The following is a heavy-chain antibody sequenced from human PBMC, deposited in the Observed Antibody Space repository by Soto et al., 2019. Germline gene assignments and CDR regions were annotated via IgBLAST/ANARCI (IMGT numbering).Heavy chain of an antibody. D-gene: IGHD4-17*01. Sequence: QVQLQESGPGLVKPSQTLSLTCTVSGGSISSGGYYWSWIRQHPGKGLEWIGYIYYSGSTYYNPSLKSRVTISVDTSKNQFSLKLRSVTAADTAVYYCAREALHYGDYGARTINWFDPWGQGTLVTVSS. V-gene: IGHV4-31*03. CDR1: GGSISSGGYY. CDR3: AREALHYGDYGARTINWFDP. J-gene: IGHJ5*02. CDR2: IYYSGST.